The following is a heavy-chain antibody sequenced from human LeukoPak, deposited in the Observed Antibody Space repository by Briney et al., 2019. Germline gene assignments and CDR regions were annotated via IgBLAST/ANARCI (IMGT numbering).Heavy chain of an antibody. CDR2: IFYSGST. CDR1: GGSISSSSCY. CDR3: ARTGGIAVAGTRAYYYYYMDV. V-gene: IGHV4-39*07. Sequence: SETLSLTCTVSGGSISSSSCYWGWIRQPPGKGLEWIGSIFYSGSTYYNPSLKSRVTISVDTSKNQFSLKLSSVTAADTAVYYCARTGGIAVAGTRAYYYYYMDVWGKGTTVTVSS. D-gene: IGHD6-19*01. J-gene: IGHJ6*03.